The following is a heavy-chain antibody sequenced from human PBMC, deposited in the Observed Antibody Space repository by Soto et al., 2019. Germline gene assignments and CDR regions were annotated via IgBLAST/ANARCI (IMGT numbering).Heavy chain of an antibody. J-gene: IGHJ6*02. CDR3: AREGYSYGPYYYYGMDV. CDR2: IIPIFGTA. CDR1: GGTFSSYA. V-gene: IGHV1-69*13. Sequence: ASVKVSCKASGGTFSSYAISWVRQAPGQGLEWMGGIIPIFGTANYAQKFQGRVTITADESTSTAYMELSSLRSEDTAVYYCAREGYSYGPYYYYGMDVWGQGTTVTVSS. D-gene: IGHD5-18*01.